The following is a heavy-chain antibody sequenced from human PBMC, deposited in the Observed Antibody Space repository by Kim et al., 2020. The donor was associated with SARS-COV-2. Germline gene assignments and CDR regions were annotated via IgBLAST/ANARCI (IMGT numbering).Heavy chain of an antibody. V-gene: IGHV1-2*02. CDR2: INPNSGGT. CDR1: GYTFTGYY. D-gene: IGHD6-13*01. CDR3: ARDRIAATGYGMDV. Sequence: ASVKVSCKASGYTFTGYYIHWVRQAPGQGLEWMGWINPNSGGTNNAQKFQGRVTMTRDTSISTAYMEVSRLRSDDTAVYYCARDRIAATGYGMDVWGQGTTVTVSS. J-gene: IGHJ6*02.